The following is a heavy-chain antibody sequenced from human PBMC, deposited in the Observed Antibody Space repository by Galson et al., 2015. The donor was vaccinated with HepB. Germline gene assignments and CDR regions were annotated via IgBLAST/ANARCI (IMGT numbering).Heavy chain of an antibody. CDR2: ISSSSSYI. CDR3: ARDRYGSGSNSDY. V-gene: IGHV3-21*01. D-gene: IGHD3-10*01. CDR1: GFSFSSYS. J-gene: IGHJ4*02. Sequence: SLRLSCAASGFSFSSYSMNWVRQAPGKGLEWVSSISSSSSYIYYADSVKGRFTISRDNAKNSLYLQMNSLRAEDTAVYYCARDRYGSGSNSDYWGQGTLVTVSS.